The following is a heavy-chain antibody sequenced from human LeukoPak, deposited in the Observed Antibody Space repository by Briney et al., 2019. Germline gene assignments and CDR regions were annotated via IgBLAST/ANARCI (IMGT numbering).Heavy chain of an antibody. V-gene: IGHV3-30*18. J-gene: IGHJ4*02. CDR1: GFTFSHHW. D-gene: IGHD6-19*01. CDR3: GKVHSSGSYYFDY. CDR2: ISYDGSNK. Sequence: GGSLRLSCEASGFTFSHHWMSWVRQAPGKGLEWVAVISYDGSNKYYADSVKGRFTISRDNSKNTLYLEMNSLRSEGTAVHYCGKVHSSGSYYFDYWGQGTLVTVSS.